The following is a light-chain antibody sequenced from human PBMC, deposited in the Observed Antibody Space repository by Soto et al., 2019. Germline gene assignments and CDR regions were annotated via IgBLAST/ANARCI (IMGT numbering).Light chain of an antibody. V-gene: IGKV1-39*01. CDR2: AAS. Sequence: DIQMTQSPSSLSASVGDRVTITCRASQSISSYLNWYQQKPGKAPKLLIYAASSLQSGVPSRFSGSGSWTEFTLTISSLQPEDFATYYCQQSYSTPPITFGQGTRLEIK. CDR1: QSISSY. CDR3: QQSYSTPPIT. J-gene: IGKJ5*01.